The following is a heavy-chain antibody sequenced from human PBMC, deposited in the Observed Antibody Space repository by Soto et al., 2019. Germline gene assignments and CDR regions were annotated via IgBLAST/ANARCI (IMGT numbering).Heavy chain of an antibody. CDR3: ARYYYDSSGYYYFDY. V-gene: IGHV4-61*01. Sequence: SETLSLTCTVSGGSVSSGSYYWSWIRRPPGKGLEWIGYIYYSGSTNYNPSLKSRVTISVDTSKNQFSLKLSSVTAADTAVYYCARYYYDSSGYYYFDYWGQGTLVTVSS. CDR1: GGSVSSGSYY. D-gene: IGHD3-22*01. CDR2: IYYSGST. J-gene: IGHJ4*02.